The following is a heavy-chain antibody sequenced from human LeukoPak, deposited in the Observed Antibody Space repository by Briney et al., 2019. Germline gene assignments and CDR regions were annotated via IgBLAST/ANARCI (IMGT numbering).Heavy chain of an antibody. V-gene: IGHV1-69*13. CDR1: GGTFSSYA. J-gene: IGHJ4*02. CDR2: IIPIFGTA. D-gene: IGHD4-17*01. CDR3: ARDLTTVTTEADPY. Sequence: GASVKVSCKASGGTFSSYAISWVRQAPGQGLEWMGGIIPIFGTANYAQKLQGRVTITADESTSTAYMELSSLRSEDTAVYYCARDLTTVTTEADPYWGQGTLVTVSS.